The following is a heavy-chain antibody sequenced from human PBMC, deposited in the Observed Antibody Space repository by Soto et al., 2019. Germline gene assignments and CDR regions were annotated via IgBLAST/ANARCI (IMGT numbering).Heavy chain of an antibody. D-gene: IGHD2-15*01. Sequence: QVQLVQSGTEVKKPGASVKVSCKASGYTFTNYGISWVRQAPGQGLEWMGWINTYNGDTHYAQQLQGRVTMITDTSTGTAFMELRSLGSGDTAVYYCARNCSGGNCYFTDSWGQGTLVTVSS. CDR1: GYTFTNYG. CDR2: INTYNGDT. J-gene: IGHJ4*02. V-gene: IGHV1-18*01. CDR3: ARNCSGGNCYFTDS.